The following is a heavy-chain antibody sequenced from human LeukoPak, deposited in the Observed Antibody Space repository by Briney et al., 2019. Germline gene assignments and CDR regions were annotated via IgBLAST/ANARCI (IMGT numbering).Heavy chain of an antibody. V-gene: IGHV4-31*03. J-gene: IGHJ6*02. D-gene: IGHD3-10*01. CDR1: GGSISSDGYY. CDR2: IYYSGSP. Sequence: SERLSLTCTVSGGSISSDGYYWSWIRRHPGQGLEWIGYIYYSGSPFYNPSLECRVSISVDTSKNQFSLHLNSVTAADTAMYYCARFYGFGELFSYGMDVWGQGATLADSS. CDR3: ARFYGFGELFSYGMDV.